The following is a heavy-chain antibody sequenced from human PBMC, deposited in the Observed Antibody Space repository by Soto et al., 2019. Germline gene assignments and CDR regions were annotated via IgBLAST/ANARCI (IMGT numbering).Heavy chain of an antibody. V-gene: IGHV3-66*04. CDR3: ARPTYSSGWYDW. CDR2: IYSAGST. D-gene: IGHD6-19*01. J-gene: IGHJ5*01. Sequence: GGSLRLSCAASGFTFSSYAMSWVRQAPGKGLEWVSLIYSAGSTYYADSVKGRFTISRDNSKNTLYLQMNSLRAEDTAVYYCARPTYSSGWYDWWGQGTLVTVSS. CDR1: GFTFSSYA.